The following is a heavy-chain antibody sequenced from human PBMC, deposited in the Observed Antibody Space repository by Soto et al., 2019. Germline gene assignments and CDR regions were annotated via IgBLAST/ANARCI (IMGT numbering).Heavy chain of an antibody. V-gene: IGHV3-30*18. CDR2: ISYDGSYK. CDR3: AKDRSGWELLLDY. D-gene: IGHD1-26*01. CDR1: GFTFSSYG. Sequence: QVQLVESGGGVVQPGRSLRLSCAASGFTFSSYGMHWVRQAPGKGLEWVAVISYDGSYKYYADSVKGRFTISRDNSKNPLYLQMNSLRAEDTAVYYCAKDRSGWELLLDYWGQGTLVTVSS. J-gene: IGHJ4*02.